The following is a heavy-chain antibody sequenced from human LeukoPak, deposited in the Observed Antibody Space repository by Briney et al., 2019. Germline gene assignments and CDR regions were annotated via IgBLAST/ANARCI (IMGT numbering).Heavy chain of an antibody. CDR2: IWNDGSKK. CDR1: GFTFRIYG. Sequence: GRSLRLSCAASGFTFRIYGMHWVRQAPGKGLEWVAVIWNDGSKKYYADSVKGRFTISRDNSKNTVDLQVNSLRAEDTAVYYCVAQPTADSSGYYYFDYWGQGTLVTVSS. CDR3: VAQPTADSSGYYYFDY. V-gene: IGHV3-33*01. J-gene: IGHJ4*02. D-gene: IGHD3-22*01.